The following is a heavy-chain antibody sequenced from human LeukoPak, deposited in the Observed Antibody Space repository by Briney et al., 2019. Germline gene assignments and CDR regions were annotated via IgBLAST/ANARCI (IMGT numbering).Heavy chain of an antibody. CDR1: GFTFSSYA. CDR2: ISGSGGST. CDR3: ARGRGYCSSTSCYSSSWFDP. D-gene: IGHD2-2*01. V-gene: IGHV3-23*01. Sequence: GGSLRLSCAASGFTFSSYAMSWVRQAPGRGLEWVSAISGSGGSTYYADSVKGRFTISRDNAKNSLYLQMNSLRAEDTAVYYCARGRGYCSSTSCYSSSWFDPWGQGTLVTVSS. J-gene: IGHJ5*02.